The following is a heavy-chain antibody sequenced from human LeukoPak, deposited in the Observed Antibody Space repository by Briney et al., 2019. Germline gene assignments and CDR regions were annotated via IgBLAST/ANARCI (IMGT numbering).Heavy chain of an antibody. D-gene: IGHD6-13*01. CDR1: GFTFSSYA. J-gene: IGHJ4*02. CDR2: ITYGGSNK. Sequence: GGSLTLSCSAYGFTFSSYAMHWVRQAPGQGRVWVADITYGGSNKYYTYYVKGRFTIDRDNCKDTMYLQMNSLRAEDTAVYCCARVLGSSSSLGFDYWGRGTLVTVSS. V-gene: IGHV3-30-3*01. CDR3: ARVLGSSSSLGFDY.